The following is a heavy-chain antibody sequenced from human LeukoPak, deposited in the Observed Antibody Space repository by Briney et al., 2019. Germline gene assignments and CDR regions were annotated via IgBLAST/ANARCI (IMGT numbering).Heavy chain of an antibody. Sequence: SETLSLTCSVSGYSIRSNHYRAWIRQPPGKGLEWIGSIHYSGNTYQEPSLQSRVTMSADTSNNQFSLKLCSVTAADTAVYYCARTNYRRFTLRGVGCYMDVWGKGNTVTISS. D-gene: IGHD1-7*01. J-gene: IGHJ6*03. CDR1: GYSIRSNHY. CDR3: ARTNYRRFTLRGVGCYMDV. CDR2: IHYSGNT. V-gene: IGHV4-38-2*02.